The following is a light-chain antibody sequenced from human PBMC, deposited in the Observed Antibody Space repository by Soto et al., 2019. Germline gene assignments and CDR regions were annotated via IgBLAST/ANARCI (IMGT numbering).Light chain of an antibody. J-gene: IGLJ3*02. CDR2: EGS. CDR1: SSDVGSYNL. Sequence: QSALTQPASVSGSPGQSITISCTGTSSDVGSYNLVSWYQQYPGKAPKLMIYEGSKRPSGVSNRFSGSKSGNTASLTISGLQAEDEADYYCCSYAGRTTWVFGGGTKVTVL. V-gene: IGLV2-23*01. CDR3: CSYAGRTTWV.